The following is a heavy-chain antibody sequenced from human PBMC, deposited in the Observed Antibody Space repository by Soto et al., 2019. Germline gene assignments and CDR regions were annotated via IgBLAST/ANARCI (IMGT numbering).Heavy chain of an antibody. Sequence: EVQLVESGGGLVQPGGSLRLSCAASGFTFSSYEMTWVRQAPGKGLEWVSYISSSGSTIYYADSVKGRFTISRDNAKNSLYLQMNSLRAEDTAVYYCARGRDYGSGEDYWGQGTLVTVSS. CDR1: GFTFSSYE. V-gene: IGHV3-48*03. CDR2: ISSSGSTI. CDR3: ARGRDYGSGEDY. D-gene: IGHD3-10*01. J-gene: IGHJ4*02.